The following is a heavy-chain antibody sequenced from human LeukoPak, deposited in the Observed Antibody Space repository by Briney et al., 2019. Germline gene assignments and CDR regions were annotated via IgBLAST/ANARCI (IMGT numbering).Heavy chain of an antibody. CDR2: ISAYNGNT. Sequence: RASVKVSCKASGYTFTSYGISWVRQAPGQGLEWMGWISAYNGNTNYAQKLQGRVTMTTDTSTSTAYMELRSLRSDDTAVYYCAREYVSRFGELLNDYWGQGTLVTVSS. CDR1: GYTFTSYG. CDR3: AREYVSRFGELLNDY. D-gene: IGHD3-10*01. J-gene: IGHJ4*02. V-gene: IGHV1-18*01.